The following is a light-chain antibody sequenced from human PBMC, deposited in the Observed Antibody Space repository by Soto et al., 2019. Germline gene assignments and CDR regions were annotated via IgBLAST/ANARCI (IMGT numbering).Light chain of an antibody. CDR2: GAS. J-gene: IGKJ3*01. Sequence: EIVMTQSPATLSVSPGEVATLSFSASQSVSSKLAWYQQKPGQAPRLLIYGASTRATGIPARFSGSGSGTEFTLIISSLQSEDFAVYFCHQYGRSPIYTFGPGTKVDIK. V-gene: IGKV3-15*01. CDR1: QSVSSK. CDR3: HQYGRSPIYT.